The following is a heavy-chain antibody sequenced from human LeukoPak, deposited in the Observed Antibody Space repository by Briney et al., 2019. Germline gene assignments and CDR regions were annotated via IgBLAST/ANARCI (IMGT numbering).Heavy chain of an antibody. CDR1: GGPISSSSYY. D-gene: IGHD6-13*01. Sequence: SETLSLTCTVSGGPISSSSYYWGWIRQPPGKGLEWIGSIYYSGSTYYNPSPKSRVTISVDTSKNQFSLKLSSVTAADTAVYYCARESIAAAGRPNWFDPWGQGTLVTVSS. V-gene: IGHV4-39*07. CDR2: IYYSGST. J-gene: IGHJ5*02. CDR3: ARESIAAAGRPNWFDP.